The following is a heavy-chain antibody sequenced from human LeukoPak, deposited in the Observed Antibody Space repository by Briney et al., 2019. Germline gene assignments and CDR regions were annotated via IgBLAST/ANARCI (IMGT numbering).Heavy chain of an antibody. Sequence: SQTLSLTCAISGDSVSSNSAAWNWIRQPPSRGLEWLGRTYYRSKWYNDYAVSVKSRITINPDTSKNQFSLQLNSVTPEDTAVYYCASGHLDYYYYGMDVWGQGTTVTVSS. CDR1: GDSVSSNSAA. CDR2: TYYRSKWYN. D-gene: IGHD2-8*02. J-gene: IGHJ6*02. CDR3: ASGHLDYYYYGMDV. V-gene: IGHV6-1*01.